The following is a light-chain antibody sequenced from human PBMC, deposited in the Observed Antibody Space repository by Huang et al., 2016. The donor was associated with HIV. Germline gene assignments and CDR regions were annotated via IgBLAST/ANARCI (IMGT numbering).Light chain of an antibody. CDR2: CTS. Sequence: IQMNQSPSSVSASVGGRVTITCRASQGIRRWLAWYQQKPGTPPKLLIYCTSTTQRGVPARFSGSGSGTDFTLTISGLQPEDFATYYCQQTNGFPLTFGGGTKVEV. CDR3: QQTNGFPLT. CDR1: QGIRRW. J-gene: IGKJ4*01. V-gene: IGKV1-12*01.